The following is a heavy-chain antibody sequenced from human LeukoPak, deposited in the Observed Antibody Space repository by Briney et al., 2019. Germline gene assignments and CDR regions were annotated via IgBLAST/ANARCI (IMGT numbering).Heavy chain of an antibody. D-gene: IGHD6-13*01. V-gene: IGHV1-2*04. J-gene: IGHJ3*02. CDR1: GYTFTGYY. CDR3: ARSEDSSSWYKAFDI. Sequence: GASVKVSCKASGYTFTGYYMHWVRQAPGQGLEWMGWINPNSGGTNYAQKFQGWVTMTRDTSISTAYMELSRLRSDDMAVYYCARSEDSSSWYKAFDIWGQGTMVTVSS. CDR2: INPNSGGT.